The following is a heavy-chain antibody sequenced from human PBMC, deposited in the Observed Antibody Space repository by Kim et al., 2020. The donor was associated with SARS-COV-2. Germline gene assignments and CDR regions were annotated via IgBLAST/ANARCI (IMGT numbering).Heavy chain of an antibody. V-gene: IGHV1-69*04. J-gene: IGHJ4*02. D-gene: IGHD6-13*01. Sequence: KDKGRVRITADKSASTAYLALSSLSSEDTAVYYCARDTGQLVRGGGVFDYWGQGTLVTVSS. CDR3: ARDTGQLVRGGGVFDY.